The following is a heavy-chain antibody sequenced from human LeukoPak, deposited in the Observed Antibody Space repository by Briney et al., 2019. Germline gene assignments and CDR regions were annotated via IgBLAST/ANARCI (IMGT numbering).Heavy chain of an antibody. CDR1: GFPFSSYA. CDR3: AKDLWFGETHLDY. D-gene: IGHD3-10*01. J-gene: IGHJ4*02. CDR2: ISGSGGST. V-gene: IGHV3-23*01. Sequence: GGSLRLSCEASGFPFSSYAMSWVRQAPGKGLEWVSAISGSGGSTYYADSVKGRFTISRDNSKNTLYLQMNSLRAEDTAVYYCAKDLWFGETHLDYWGQGTLVTVSS.